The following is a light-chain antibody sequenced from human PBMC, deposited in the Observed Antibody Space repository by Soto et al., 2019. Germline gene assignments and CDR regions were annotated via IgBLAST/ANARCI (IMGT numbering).Light chain of an antibody. J-gene: IGLJ2*01. CDR1: SSDIGAYDL. CDR3: SSYTSSSTLV. Sequence: QSALTQPASVSGSPGQSITISCSGTSSDIGAYDLVSWYQQHPGRAPKLIIYEVSHRFSGSKSGNTASLIISGLQAEDEADYYCSSYTSSSTLVFGGGTKLTVL. V-gene: IGLV2-14*03. CDR2: EV.